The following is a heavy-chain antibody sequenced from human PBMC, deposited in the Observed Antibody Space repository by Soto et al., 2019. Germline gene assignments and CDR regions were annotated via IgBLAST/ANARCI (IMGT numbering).Heavy chain of an antibody. V-gene: IGHV3-30*18. CDR2: ISYDGSNK. Sequence: PGGSLRLSCAASGFTFSSYGMHWVRQAPGKGLEWVAVISYDGSNKYYADSVKGRFTISRDNSKNTLYLQMNSLRAEDTAVYYCAKFRPGQVLDGSTGYYHGMDVWGQGTTVTVSS. CDR3: AKFRPGQVLDGSTGYYHGMDV. CDR1: GFTFSSYG. J-gene: IGHJ6*02. D-gene: IGHD3-9*01.